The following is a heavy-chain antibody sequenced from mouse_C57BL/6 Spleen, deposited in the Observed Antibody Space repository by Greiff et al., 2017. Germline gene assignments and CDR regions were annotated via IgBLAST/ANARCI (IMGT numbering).Heavy chain of an antibody. J-gene: IGHJ4*01. CDR2: IYPYNGVS. D-gene: IGHD1-1*01. Sequence: VQLKESGPELVKPGASVKISCKASGYSFTGYYMHWVKQSHGNILDWIGYIYPYNGVSSYNQKFKGKATLTVDKSSSTAYMELRSLTSEDSAVYYCANDFPTTAMDYWGQGTSGTVSS. V-gene: IGHV1-31*01. CDR1: GYSFTGYY. CDR3: ANDFPTTAMDY.